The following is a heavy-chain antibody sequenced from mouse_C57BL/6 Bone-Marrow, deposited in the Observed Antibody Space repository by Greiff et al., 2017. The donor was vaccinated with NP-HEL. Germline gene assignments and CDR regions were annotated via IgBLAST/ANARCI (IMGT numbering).Heavy chain of an antibody. CDR2: IYPGDGDP. J-gene: IGHJ2*01. Sequence: QVQLQQSGPELVKPGASVKISCKASGYTFSTSWMNWMNQRPGKGLAWIGRIYPGDGDPHYSGNFEGKASLTADKSSNSAYMQLSSLTSEDSAVYFCARGESWGAFFDYWGQGTTLTVSS. V-gene: IGHV1-82*01. CDR3: ARGESWGAFFDY. CDR1: GYTFSTSW. D-gene: IGHD6-1*01.